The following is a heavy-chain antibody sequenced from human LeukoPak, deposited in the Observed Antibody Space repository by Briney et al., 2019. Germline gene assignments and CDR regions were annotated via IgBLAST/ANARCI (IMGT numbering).Heavy chain of an antibody. J-gene: IGHJ4*02. CDR2: ISSSSSYI. V-gene: IGHV3-21*01. Sequence: KSGGSLRLSCVASGFTFSSYSMNWVRQAPGKGLEWVSSISSSSSYIYYADSVKGRFTISRDNAKNSLYLQMNSLRAEDTAVYYCARSLAVAGFDYWGQGTLVTVSS. CDR3: ARSLAVAGFDY. D-gene: IGHD6-19*01. CDR1: GFTFSSYS.